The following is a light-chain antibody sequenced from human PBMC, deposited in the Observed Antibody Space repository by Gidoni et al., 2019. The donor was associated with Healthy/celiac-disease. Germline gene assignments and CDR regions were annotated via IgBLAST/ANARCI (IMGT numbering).Light chain of an antibody. CDR3: CSYAGSSTSLYV. Sequence: QSALPQPASVSGSPGQSITLSCTGTSSDVGSYNLVSWYQQHPGKAPKLMIYEGSKRPSGVSNRFSGSKSGNTASLTISGLQAEDEADYYCCSYAGSSTSLYVFGTGTKVTVL. CDR1: SSDVGSYNL. V-gene: IGLV2-23*01. CDR2: EGS. J-gene: IGLJ1*01.